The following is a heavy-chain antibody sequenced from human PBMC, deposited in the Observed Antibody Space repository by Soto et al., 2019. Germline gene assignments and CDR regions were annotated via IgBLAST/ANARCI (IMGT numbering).Heavy chain of an antibody. CDR1: GYTLTELS. CDR2: FDPEDGET. D-gene: IGHD2-2*01. CDR3: ATVSVVLVPAARASYYYGMDV. Sequence: QVQLVQSGAEVKKPGASVKVSCKVSGYTLTELSMHWVRQAPGKGLEWMGGFDPEDGETIYAQKLQGRVTMTEDTSTXXAXMXXSSLRSEDTAVYYCATVSVVLVPAARASYYYGMDVWGQGTTVTVSS. V-gene: IGHV1-24*01. J-gene: IGHJ6*02.